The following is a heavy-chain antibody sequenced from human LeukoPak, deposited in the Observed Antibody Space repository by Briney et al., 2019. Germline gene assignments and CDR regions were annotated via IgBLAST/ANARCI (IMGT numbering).Heavy chain of an antibody. D-gene: IGHD3-9*01. V-gene: IGHV3-48*02. Sequence: GGSLRLSCEASGFPFSSYVMSWVRQAPGKGLEWIAYINHNAEMIFYPDFVKGRFAISRDNAKNSLYLQMNALRDEDTAIYYCARDHDWAFDLWGQGTLVTVSS. CDR2: INHNAEMI. CDR1: GFPFSSYV. J-gene: IGHJ4*02. CDR3: ARDHDWAFDL.